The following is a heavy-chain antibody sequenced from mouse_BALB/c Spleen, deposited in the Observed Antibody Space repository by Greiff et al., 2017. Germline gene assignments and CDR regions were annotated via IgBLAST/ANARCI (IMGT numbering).Heavy chain of an antibody. J-gene: IGHJ3*01. D-gene: IGHD2-3*01. V-gene: IGHV5-4*02. Sequence: EVMLVESGGGLVKPGGSLKLSCAASGFTFSDYYMYWVRQTPEKRLEWVATISDGGSYTYYPDSVKGRFTISRDNAKNNLYLQMSSLKSEDTAMYYCARGWLLRGIFAYWGQGTLVTVSA. CDR2: ISDGGSYT. CDR3: ARGWLLRGIFAY. CDR1: GFTFSDYY.